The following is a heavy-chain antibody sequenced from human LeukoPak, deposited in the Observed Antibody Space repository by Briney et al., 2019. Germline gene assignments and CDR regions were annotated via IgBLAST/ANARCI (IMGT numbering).Heavy chain of an antibody. J-gene: IGHJ3*02. V-gene: IGHV1-2*02. CDR2: INTNSGGT. CDR1: GYTFTGYY. CDR3: AGDKGFRGAFDI. Sequence: ASVKVSCKASGYTFTGYYMHWVRQAPGQGLEWMGCINTNSGGTNYAQKFQGRVTMTRDTSISTAYMELSRLRSDDTAVYYCAGDKGFRGAFDIWGQGTMVTVSS. D-gene: IGHD2-15*01.